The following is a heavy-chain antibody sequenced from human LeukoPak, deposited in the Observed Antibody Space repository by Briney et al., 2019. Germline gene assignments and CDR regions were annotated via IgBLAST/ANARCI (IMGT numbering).Heavy chain of an antibody. CDR3: ARVARRDSSGYLFDY. D-gene: IGHD3-22*01. J-gene: IGHJ4*02. V-gene: IGHV3-74*01. CDR2: IKSDESGR. Sequence: PGGSLRPSWTASGFSFSSYWMHWVRQAPGKGLVWVSRIKSDESGRNYADSVRGRFTISRDNAKNTLYLQMNSLRAEDTAVYYCARVARRDSSGYLFDYWGQDTRVTVSS. CDR1: GFSFSSYW.